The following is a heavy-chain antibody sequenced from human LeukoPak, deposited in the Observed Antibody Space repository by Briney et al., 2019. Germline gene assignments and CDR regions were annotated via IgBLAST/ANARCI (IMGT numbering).Heavy chain of an antibody. CDR2: ISDDGRNK. V-gene: IGHV3-30*18. Sequence: GGSLRLSCAASGFSFISYGMHWVRQAPGKGLEWVGVISDDGRNKKYADSVKGRFTIPRDNSKDTLYLQMNSLRDEDTAVYYCAKCPSDYGDYVTYFVYWGQGTLVTVAS. D-gene: IGHD4-17*01. J-gene: IGHJ4*02. CDR1: GFSFISYG. CDR3: AKCPSDYGDYVTYFVY.